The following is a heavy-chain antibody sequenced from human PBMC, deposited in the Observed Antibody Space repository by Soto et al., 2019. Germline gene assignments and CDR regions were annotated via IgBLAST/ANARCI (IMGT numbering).Heavy chain of an antibody. CDR2: ISGDGADT. CDR3: AKRIKNSSGWYADY. J-gene: IGHJ4*02. D-gene: IGHD6-19*01. CDR1: GFTFMSNA. Sequence: PGGSLRLSCVASGFTFMSNAMSWVRQAPGKGLEWVSAISGDGADTYYADSVRGRFTISRDNSKNTLYLQMNSLRADDTAIYYCAKRIKNSSGWYADYWGQGTLVTVSS. V-gene: IGHV3-23*01.